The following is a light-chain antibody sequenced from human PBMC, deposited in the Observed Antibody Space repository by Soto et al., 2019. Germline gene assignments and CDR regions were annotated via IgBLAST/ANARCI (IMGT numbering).Light chain of an antibody. V-gene: IGLV2-14*01. CDR1: SSNVGGYNY. CDR3: TSYTSSSVV. Sequence: QSALTQPASASESPGQSITISCTGTSSNVGGYNYVSWYQQHPGKPPKLMIYEVSNRPSGVSNPFSGSKSGNTAFLTISGLEAEDEADYYCTSYTSSSVVFGGGTTVTVL. CDR2: EVS. J-gene: IGLJ2*01.